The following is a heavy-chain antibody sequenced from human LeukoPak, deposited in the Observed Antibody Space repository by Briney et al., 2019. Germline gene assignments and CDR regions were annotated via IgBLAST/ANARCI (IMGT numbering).Heavy chain of an antibody. CDR3: ARADASYFFVDI. CDR1: GGSIFSGGYQ. Sequence: PSETLSLTCTISGGSIFSGGYQRSWVRQHPTRGLEWIGHIYYTGTTKYNPSLESRLTLLLDTSQNQFSLRLSSVTAADTAVYFCARADASYFFVDIWGKGTTVSVSS. V-gene: IGHV4-31*03. CDR2: IYYTGTT. J-gene: IGHJ6*03.